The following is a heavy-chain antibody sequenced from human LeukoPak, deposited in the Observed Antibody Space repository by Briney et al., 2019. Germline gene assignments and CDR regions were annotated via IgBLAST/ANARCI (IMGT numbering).Heavy chain of an antibody. D-gene: IGHD3-3*01. CDR2: VHHSGTT. V-gene: IGHV4-34*01. Sequence: PSETLSLTCTVSGGSITSYHWSWIRQPPGKGLEWIGEVHHSGTTNFNPSLKSRVTMSVDTSRDQFSLKLNSVTAADTAVYFCARGPLLDYWGQGTLVTVSS. CDR3: ARGPLLDY. CDR1: GGSITSYH. J-gene: IGHJ4*02.